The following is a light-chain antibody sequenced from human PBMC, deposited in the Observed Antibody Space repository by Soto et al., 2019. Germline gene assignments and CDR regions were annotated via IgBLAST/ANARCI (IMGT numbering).Light chain of an antibody. V-gene: IGKV3-15*01. Sequence: ERVMTQSPATLSVSPGERVSLSCWASQTVATNLAWYQHKAGQAPRLLISGASTGATGVPARFSGSGSGTDFTLTISSLEPEDFGVYYCLQRSNWPLTFGGGSKVDI. J-gene: IGKJ4*01. CDR3: LQRSNWPLT. CDR2: GAS. CDR1: QTVATN.